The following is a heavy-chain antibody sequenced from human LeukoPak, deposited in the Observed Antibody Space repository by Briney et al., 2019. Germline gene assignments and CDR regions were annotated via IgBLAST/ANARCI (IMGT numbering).Heavy chain of an antibody. CDR1: GGSISSDNYY. V-gene: IGHV4-39*01. CDR3: ARGGPWTIFGVVIRPHNWFDP. J-gene: IGHJ5*02. Sequence: SETLSLTCTISGGSISSDNYYWGWIRQPPGKGLEWIGSIYYSGTPYYNPSLKSRVTISVDTSKNQFSLKLSSVTAADTAVYYCARGGPWTIFGVVIRPHNWFDPWGQGTLVTVSS. D-gene: IGHD3-3*01. CDR2: IYYSGTP.